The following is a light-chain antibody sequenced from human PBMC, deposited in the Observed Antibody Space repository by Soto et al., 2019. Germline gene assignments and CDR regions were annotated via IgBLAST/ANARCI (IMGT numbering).Light chain of an antibody. Sequence: QSVLTQPPSASGTPGQRVTISCSGSSSNIGNNYEYWYQQLPGTAPKLLIYSTNQRPSGVPDRFSGSKSGTSASLAFSGLQSEDEADYYCATWDDRLNGWVFGGGTKLTVL. V-gene: IGLV1-44*01. CDR1: SSNIGNNY. CDR2: STN. J-gene: IGLJ3*02. CDR3: ATWDDRLNGWV.